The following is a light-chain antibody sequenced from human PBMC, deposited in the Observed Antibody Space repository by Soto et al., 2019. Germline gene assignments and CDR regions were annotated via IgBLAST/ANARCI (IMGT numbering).Light chain of an antibody. CDR1: SSNIGNNT. Sequence: QSVLTQPPSASGTPGQRVTISYSGSSSNIGNNTVSCYQQHPGTAPKLLIYDVNNRPSGVSNRFSGSKSGNTASLSISGLQAEDEADYYCSSYTSSSTPAYVFGTGTKVTVL. CDR3: SSYTSSSTPAYV. CDR2: DVN. V-gene: IGLV1-44*01. J-gene: IGLJ1*01.